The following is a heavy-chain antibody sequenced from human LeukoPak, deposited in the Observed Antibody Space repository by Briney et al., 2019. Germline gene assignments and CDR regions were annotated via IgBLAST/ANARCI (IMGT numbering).Heavy chain of an antibody. CDR2: INPGVGSS. V-gene: IGHV1-46*01. D-gene: IGHD2-8*01. J-gene: IGHJ5*02. CDR3: ARDLGIMADNWFDP. CDR1: GYIFTDFF. Sequence: GASVKVSCKPSGYIFTDFFIHWVRQTPGQRLEWLGSINPGVGSSDYAQKFQGRVTMTRDTSTSTVFMEMRGLRSEDTAIYYCARDLGIMADNWFDPWGQGTRVTVSS.